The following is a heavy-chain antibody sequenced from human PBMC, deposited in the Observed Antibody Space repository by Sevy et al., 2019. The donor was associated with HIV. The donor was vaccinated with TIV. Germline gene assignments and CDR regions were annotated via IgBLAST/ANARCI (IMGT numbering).Heavy chain of an antibody. Sequence: GGSLRPSCTASALTFSSYVMSWVRQAPGKGLEWVSTISASGGSTYYADSVKGRFTISRDNSNKKVYLQMNSLTAEDTAVYYCAKEEFSGYDFGSWGQGTLVTVSS. CDR3: AKEEFSGYDFGS. V-gene: IGHV3-23*01. CDR2: ISASGGST. J-gene: IGHJ5*01. CDR1: ALTFSSYV. D-gene: IGHD5-12*01.